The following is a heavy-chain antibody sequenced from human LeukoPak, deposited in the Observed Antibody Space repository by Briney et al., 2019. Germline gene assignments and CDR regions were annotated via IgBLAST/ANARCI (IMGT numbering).Heavy chain of an antibody. CDR3: ARGVVVVAATNAFDI. Sequence: GGSLRLSCTVSGFSINTFEMNWVRQAPGKGLEWVSSISSSSSYIYYADSVKGRFTISRDNAKNSLYLQMNSLRAEDTAVYYCARGVVVVAATNAFDIWGQGTMVTVSS. CDR2: ISSSSSYI. J-gene: IGHJ3*02. CDR1: GFSINTFE. D-gene: IGHD2-15*01. V-gene: IGHV3-21*01.